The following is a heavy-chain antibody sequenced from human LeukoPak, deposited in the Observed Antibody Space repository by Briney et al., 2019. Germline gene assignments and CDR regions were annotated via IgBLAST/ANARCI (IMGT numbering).Heavy chain of an antibody. J-gene: IGHJ4*02. Sequence: GGSLRLSCAASGFTFSSYGMHWVRQAPGKGLEWVAFIRYDGSNKYYADSVKGRFTISRDNSKNTLYLQMNSLRAEDTAIYYCAKSYYYGSGNYYPFDYWGQGTLVTVSS. CDR2: IRYDGSNK. D-gene: IGHD3-10*01. CDR1: GFTFSSYG. V-gene: IGHV3-30*02. CDR3: AKSYYYGSGNYYPFDY.